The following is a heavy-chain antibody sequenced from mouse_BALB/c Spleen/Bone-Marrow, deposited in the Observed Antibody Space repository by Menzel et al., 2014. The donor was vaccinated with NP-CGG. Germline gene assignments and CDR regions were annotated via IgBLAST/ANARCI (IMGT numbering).Heavy chain of an antibody. CDR1: GYTFTDYY. Sequence: VQVVESGAELARPGASVKLSCKASGYTFTDYYINWVKQRTGQGLEWIGEIYPGSGNTYYNEKFKGKATLTADKSSSTAYMQLSSLTSEDSAVYFCARREYGNGGFAYWGQGTLVTVPA. CDR2: IYPGSGNT. CDR3: ARREYGNGGFAY. V-gene: IGHV1-77*01. D-gene: IGHD2-10*02. J-gene: IGHJ3*01.